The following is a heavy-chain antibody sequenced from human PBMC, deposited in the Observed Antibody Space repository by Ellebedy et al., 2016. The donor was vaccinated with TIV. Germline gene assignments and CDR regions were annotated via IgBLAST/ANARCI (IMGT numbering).Heavy chain of an antibody. CDR1: GFTVSSNY. CDR2: ISSGGTT. V-gene: IGHV3-66*01. Sequence: GGSLRLSCAASGFTVSSNYMSWVRQAPGKGLEWVSVISSGGTTYYADSVKGRFSVSRDNANNTMYLQMNSLRAEDTAVYYCARGGYDQLVYFDYWGQGTLVTVSS. J-gene: IGHJ4*02. CDR3: ARGGYDQLVYFDY. D-gene: IGHD5-12*01.